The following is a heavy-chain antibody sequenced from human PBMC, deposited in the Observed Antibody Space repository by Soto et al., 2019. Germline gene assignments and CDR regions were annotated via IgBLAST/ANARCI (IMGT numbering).Heavy chain of an antibody. CDR3: FSDN. V-gene: IGHV4-30-4*02. CDR2: IYSGGSI. Sequence: SETLSLTCTVSGDSISSDDSNWSWIRQPPGKGLEWLGHIYSGGSIYNNPSLWGRLTISVDSLKTDDTAVYYCARDASTSGWWGFSDNWGQGTRVTVSS. CDR1: GDSISSDDSN. J-gene: IGHJ4*02. D-gene: IGHD6-19*01.